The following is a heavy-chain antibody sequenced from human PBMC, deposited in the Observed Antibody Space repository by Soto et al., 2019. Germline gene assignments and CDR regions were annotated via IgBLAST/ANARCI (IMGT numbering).Heavy chain of an antibody. V-gene: IGHV1-2*02. CDR3: ARGGDIVVVPAENGMDV. Sequence: GASVKVSCKASGYTFTGYYMHWVRQAPGQGLEWMGWINHNSGGTNHAQKFQGRVTMTRDTSISTAYMELSRLRSDDTAVYYCARGGDIVVVPAENGMDVWGQGTTVTVSS. CDR2: INHNSGGT. D-gene: IGHD2-2*01. CDR1: GYTFTGYY. J-gene: IGHJ6*02.